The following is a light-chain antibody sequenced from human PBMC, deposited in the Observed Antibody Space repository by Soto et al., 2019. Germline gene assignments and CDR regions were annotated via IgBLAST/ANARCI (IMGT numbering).Light chain of an antibody. CDR1: QGINND. Sequence: DIQMTQFPSSLSASVGDKVTITCRASQGINNDLAWYQQKPGKPPRLLIYAASTLQSGVPSRFSGSGSETEFTLTINSLQPDDSATYYCQQYHTYWWTFGQGTKVDIK. J-gene: IGKJ1*01. CDR3: QQYHTYWWT. V-gene: IGKV1-27*01. CDR2: AAS.